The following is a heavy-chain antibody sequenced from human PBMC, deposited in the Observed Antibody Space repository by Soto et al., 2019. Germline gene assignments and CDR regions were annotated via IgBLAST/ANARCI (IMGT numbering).Heavy chain of an antibody. CDR3: ARGGSYHYGSGSYFKSLVVYNWFDP. CDR1: GDSVFSNRVA. V-gene: IGHV6-1*01. J-gene: IGHJ5*02. D-gene: IGHD3-10*01. Sequence: SQTLSLTCAISGDSVFSNRVAWNWIRQSPSRGLEWLGRTYYRSKWYNDYAVSVKSRVTINADTSKNQFSLQLNSVTPEDTAVYYCARGGSYHYGSGSYFKSLVVYNWFDPWGQGTLVTVSS. CDR2: TYYRSKWYN.